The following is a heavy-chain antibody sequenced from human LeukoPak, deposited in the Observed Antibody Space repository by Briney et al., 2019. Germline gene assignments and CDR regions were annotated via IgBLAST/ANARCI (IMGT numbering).Heavy chain of an antibody. D-gene: IGHD6-19*01. CDR2: ISSSSSYI. Sequence: GGSLRLSCAASGFTFSNYWMSWVRQAPGKGLEWVSSISSSSSYIYYADSVKGRFTISRDNAKNSLYLQMNSLRAEDTAVYYCAREIPGIAVAGIGYWGQGTLVTVSS. V-gene: IGHV3-21*01. J-gene: IGHJ4*02. CDR1: GFTFSNYW. CDR3: AREIPGIAVAGIGY.